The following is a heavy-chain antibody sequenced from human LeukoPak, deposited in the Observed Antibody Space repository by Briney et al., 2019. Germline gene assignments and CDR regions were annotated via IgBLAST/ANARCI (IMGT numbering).Heavy chain of an antibody. CDR2: IYYSGST. V-gene: IGHV4-39*01. CDR1: GGSISSSSYY. Sequence: SETLSPTCTVSGGSISSSSYYWGWIRQPPGKGLEWIGSIYYSGSTYYNPSLKSRVTISVDTSKNQFSLKLSSVTAADTAVYYCARHSPWVRGVIMSRNWFDPWGQGTLVTVSS. D-gene: IGHD3-10*01. J-gene: IGHJ5*02. CDR3: ARHSPWVRGVIMSRNWFDP.